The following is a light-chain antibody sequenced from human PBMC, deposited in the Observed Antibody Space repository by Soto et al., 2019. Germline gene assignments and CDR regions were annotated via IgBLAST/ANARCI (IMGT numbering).Light chain of an antibody. V-gene: IGKV1-5*03. CDR1: QSISSW. J-gene: IGKJ1*01. Sequence: DIQMTQSPSTLSASVGDRVTITCRASQSISSWLAWYQQKPGKAPKLLIYKASSLESGVPSRFSGSGPGTKFTLTISSLQPDDFATYYCQQYNSYSWTFGQGTKVDIK. CDR3: QQYNSYSWT. CDR2: KAS.